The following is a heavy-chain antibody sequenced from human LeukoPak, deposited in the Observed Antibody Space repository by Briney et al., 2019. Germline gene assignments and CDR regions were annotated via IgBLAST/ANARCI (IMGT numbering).Heavy chain of an antibody. D-gene: IGHD3-10*01. J-gene: IGHJ3*02. CDR3: ARRGGSGRSFDI. CDR1: GGSISSSNYY. Sequence: SETLSLTCTVSGGSISSSNYYWAWIRRPPGKGLEWIGSIYYSGSTNYNPSLKSRVTIPVDTSKNQFSLKLSSVTAADTAVYYCARRGGSGRSFDIWGQGTMVTVSS. V-gene: IGHV4-39*01. CDR2: IYYSGST.